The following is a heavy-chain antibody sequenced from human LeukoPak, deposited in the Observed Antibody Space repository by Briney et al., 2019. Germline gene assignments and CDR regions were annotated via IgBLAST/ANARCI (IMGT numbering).Heavy chain of an antibody. Sequence: SETLSLTCTVSGGSISSGDYYWSWIRQPPGKGLEWIGYIYYSGSTNYNPSLKSRVTISVDTSKNQFSLKLSSVTAADTAVYYCARVSHEYFDYWGQGTLVTVSS. J-gene: IGHJ4*02. CDR1: GGSISSGDYY. V-gene: IGHV4-61*08. CDR3: ARVSHEYFDY. CDR2: IYYSGST.